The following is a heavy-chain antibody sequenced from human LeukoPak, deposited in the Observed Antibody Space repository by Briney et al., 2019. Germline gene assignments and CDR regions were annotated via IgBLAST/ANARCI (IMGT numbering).Heavy chain of an antibody. CDR3: ARHSHFNYYYDSSGYGREWFDP. Sequence: PSETLSLTCAVYGESFSGYYWTWIRQPPGKGLEWIGEINHGGSTKYTPSLTGRVTISVDTSKNQFSLKLTSVTAADTAVYYCARHSHFNYYYDSSGYGREWFDPWGQGTLVTVSS. J-gene: IGHJ5*02. D-gene: IGHD3-22*01. CDR2: INHGGST. CDR1: GESFSGYY. V-gene: IGHV4-34*01.